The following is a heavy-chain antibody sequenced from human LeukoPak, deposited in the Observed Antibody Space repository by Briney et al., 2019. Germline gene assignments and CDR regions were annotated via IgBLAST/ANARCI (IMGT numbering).Heavy chain of an antibody. D-gene: IGHD6-19*01. J-gene: IGHJ3*01. CDR1: GGSISSSSYY. CDR3: ARDYSSGWYAS. CDR2: IYYSGGT. V-gene: IGHV4-39*07. Sequence: SETLSLTCTVSGGSISSSSYYWGWIRQPPGKGLEWIGSIYYSGGTYYNPSLKSRVTISVDTSKNQFSLKLSSVTAADTAVYYCARDYSSGWYASWGQGTMVTVSS.